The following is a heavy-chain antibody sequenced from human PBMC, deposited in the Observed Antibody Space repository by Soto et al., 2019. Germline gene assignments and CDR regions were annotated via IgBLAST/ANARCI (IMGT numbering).Heavy chain of an antibody. J-gene: IGHJ4*02. D-gene: IGHD3-3*01. Sequence: PSEALSLTCNVFGGSVRNGDYYWSWIRQPPGKGLEWIGYIYYSGSTFYNPSLNSRGTISVNKSKKQFHLKLSSVTAADTAVYYCARSHITIFGVVIIPRYFDYWGKVTLVTFS. CDR3: ARSHITIFGVVIIPRYFDY. CDR2: IYYSGST. CDR1: GGSVRNGDYY. V-gene: IGHV4-30-4*02.